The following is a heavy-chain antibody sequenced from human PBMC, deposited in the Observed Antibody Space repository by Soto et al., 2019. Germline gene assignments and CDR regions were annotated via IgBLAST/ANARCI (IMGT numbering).Heavy chain of an antibody. CDR3: AKGGGAPGYPIDY. J-gene: IGHJ4*02. CDR2: ISYDGSKR. CDR1: GFTFGNYA. Sequence: QVQLVQSGGGVVQPGKSLRLSCVGSGFTFGNYAMSWVRQTPGKGLEWVAFISYDGSKRYHADSVKGQFTISRDNPKKTVYLQLDSLRPEDTAVYYCAKGGGAPGYPIDYWGQGTLVTVSS. V-gene: IGHV3-30*18. D-gene: IGHD3-9*01.